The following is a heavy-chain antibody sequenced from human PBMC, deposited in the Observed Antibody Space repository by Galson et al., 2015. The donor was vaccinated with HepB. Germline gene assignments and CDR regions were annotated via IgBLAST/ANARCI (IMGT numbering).Heavy chain of an antibody. J-gene: IGHJ4*02. D-gene: IGHD3-10*01. CDR1: GFTFSDYA. Sequence: SLRLSCAGSGFTFSDYAMSWVRQAPGKGLEWVGFIRSKPYGGTAEYAASVKGRFIISRDDSESIAYLQMNSLKSEDTGVYYCTGDLYYYGSGSYFLWGQGTLVTVSS. CDR2: IRSKPYGGTA. V-gene: IGHV3-49*04. CDR3: TGDLYYYGSGSYFL.